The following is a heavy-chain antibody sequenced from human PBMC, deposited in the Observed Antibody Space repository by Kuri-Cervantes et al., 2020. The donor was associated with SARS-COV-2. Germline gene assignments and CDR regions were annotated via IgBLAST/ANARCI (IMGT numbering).Heavy chain of an antibody. CDR2: INSDGHTQ. V-gene: IGHV3-74*01. CDR1: GFTFSSYW. Sequence: GESLKISCAASGFTFSSYWMHWVRQAPGKGLVWVSHINSDGHTQGFADAVKGRFAISRDNAENTLYLQMNSLRVEDTAVYYCTRHDIWGQGTMVTVSS. CDR3: TRHDI. J-gene: IGHJ3*02.